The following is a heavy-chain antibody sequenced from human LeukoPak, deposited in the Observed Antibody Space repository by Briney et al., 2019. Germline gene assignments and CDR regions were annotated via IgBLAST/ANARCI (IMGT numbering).Heavy chain of an antibody. CDR1: GFTFTNYG. CDR2: ISAYNGNT. Sequence: GSVKGSCKASGFTFTNYGISWVRQAPGQGLEGVGWISAYNGNTNYAQKLQGRVTMTTDTSTSTAYMELRSLRSDDTAVYYCARAPAADYYYYYMDVWGKGTTVTVSS. V-gene: IGHV1-18*01. J-gene: IGHJ6*03. D-gene: IGHD2-2*01. CDR3: ARAPAADYYYYYMDV.